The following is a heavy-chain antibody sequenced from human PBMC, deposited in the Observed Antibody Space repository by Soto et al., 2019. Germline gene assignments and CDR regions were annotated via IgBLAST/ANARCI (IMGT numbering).Heavy chain of an antibody. CDR3: AHAYGGRSLY. J-gene: IGHJ4*02. CDR1: GFSLTTDRVG. D-gene: IGHD1-26*01. V-gene: IGHV2-5*02. Sequence: QITLKESGPTLVKPTQTLTLTCTFSGFSLTTDRVGVGWIRQPPGEALEWLAVIYWDDSKTYRPSLESRLTITKDTSKTQVALTMTNMDCLDTATYYCAHAYGGRSLYWGQGTLVTVSS. CDR2: IYWDDSK.